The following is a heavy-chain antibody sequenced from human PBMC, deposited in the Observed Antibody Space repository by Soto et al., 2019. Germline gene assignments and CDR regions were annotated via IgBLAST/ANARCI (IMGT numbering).Heavy chain of an antibody. J-gene: IGHJ4*02. D-gene: IGHD6-19*01. CDR3: AKGRLIAVAGTDFDY. CDR2: ISGSGGST. CDR1: GFTFSSYA. V-gene: IGHV3-23*01. Sequence: EVQLLESGGRLVQPGGSLRLSCAASGFTFSSYAMSWVRQAPGKGLEWVSAISGSGGSTYYADSVKGRFTISRDNSKNTLYLQMNSLRAEDTAVYYCAKGRLIAVAGTDFDYWGQGTLVTVSS.